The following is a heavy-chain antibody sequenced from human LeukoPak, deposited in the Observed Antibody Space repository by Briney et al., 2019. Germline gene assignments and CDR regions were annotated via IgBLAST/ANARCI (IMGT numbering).Heavy chain of an antibody. CDR2: ISFDGSNK. CDR1: GFTFSGYG. CDR3: AREELGSSLGFDP. J-gene: IGHJ5*02. Sequence: GKSLRLSCAASGFTFSGYGMHWVRQAPGKGLEWVAVISFDGSNKYYADSVKGRFTISRDNSKNTLYLQMKSLRAEDTAVYYCAREELGSSLGFDPWGQGTLVTVSS. D-gene: IGHD3-16*01. V-gene: IGHV3-30*03.